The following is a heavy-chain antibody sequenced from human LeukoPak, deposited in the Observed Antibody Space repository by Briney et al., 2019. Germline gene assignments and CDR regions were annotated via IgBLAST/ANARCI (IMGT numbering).Heavy chain of an antibody. D-gene: IGHD6-19*01. CDR2: VYYSGTT. CDR3: ARGTLYSGWSYYFDY. V-gene: IGHV4-39*07. J-gene: IGHJ4*02. Sequence: SETLSLACSVSGGSISLSYYYWGWIRQPPGKALEWIGSVYYSGTTSYNPSLKSRVTISVDMSKNHFSLRLSSVTAADTAMYYCARGTLYSGWSYYFDYWGQGSQVTVSS. CDR1: GGSISLSYYY.